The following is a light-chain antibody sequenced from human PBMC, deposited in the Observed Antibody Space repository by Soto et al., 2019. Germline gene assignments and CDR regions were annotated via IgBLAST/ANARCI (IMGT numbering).Light chain of an antibody. V-gene: IGLV2-14*01. CDR2: EVS. CDR1: SSDVGGYNY. Sequence: QSVLTQSASVSGSPGQSITISCTATSSDVGGYNYVSWYQQHPGKAPKLMIYEVSNRPSGVSNRFSGSKSGNTASLTISGLQAEDEADYYCSSYTSSSTLFGGGTKLTVL. J-gene: IGLJ2*01. CDR3: SSYTSSSTL.